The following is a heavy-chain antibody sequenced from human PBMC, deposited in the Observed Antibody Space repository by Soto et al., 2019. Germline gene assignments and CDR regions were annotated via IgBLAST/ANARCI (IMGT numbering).Heavy chain of an antibody. CDR1: GYTFTSYY. J-gene: IGHJ6*02. D-gene: IGHD3-3*01. CDR2: INPSGGST. Sequence: ASVPVSCKASGYTFTSYYMHWVRQAPGQGREWMGIINPSGGSTSYAQKFQGRVTMTRDTSTSTVYMELSSLRSEDTAVYYCARDGSITILYYYYYYGMDVWGQGTTVTVSS. CDR3: ARDGSITILYYYYYYGMDV. V-gene: IGHV1-46*01.